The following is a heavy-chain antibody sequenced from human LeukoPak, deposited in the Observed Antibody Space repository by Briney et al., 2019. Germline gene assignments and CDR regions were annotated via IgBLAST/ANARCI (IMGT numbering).Heavy chain of an antibody. J-gene: IGHJ4*02. CDR2: INAGNGNT. Sequence: ASVKVSCKASGYTFTSYAMHWVRQAPGQRLEWMGWINAGNGNTKYSQEFQGRVTITRDTSASTAYMELSSLRSEDMAVYYCARTVPNYYDSSGYYSPPGYWGQGTLVTVSS. D-gene: IGHD3-22*01. V-gene: IGHV1-3*03. CDR1: GYTFTSYA. CDR3: ARTVPNYYDSSGYYSPPGY.